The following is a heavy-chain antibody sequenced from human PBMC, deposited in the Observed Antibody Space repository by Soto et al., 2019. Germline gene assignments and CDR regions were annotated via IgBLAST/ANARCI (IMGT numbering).Heavy chain of an antibody. Sequence: QVQLVQSGAEVKKPGASVKVSCKASGITFSSYAIHWVRQAPGQRLEWMGWINVGNGDTRYSQIFRGRVTLTRDTSARTAYLDLSSLRSEDTAIHYCARAISGYVTWGQGTLVTVSS. CDR3: ARAISGYVT. D-gene: IGHD5-12*01. CDR1: GITFSSYA. CDR2: INVGNGDT. J-gene: IGHJ5*02. V-gene: IGHV1-3*01.